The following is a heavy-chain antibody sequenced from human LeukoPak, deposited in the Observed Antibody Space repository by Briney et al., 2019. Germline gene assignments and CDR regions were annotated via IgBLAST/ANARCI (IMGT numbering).Heavy chain of an antibody. CDR3: ARQAYYSPSGSWTGFDF. V-gene: IGHV4-4*09. J-gene: IGHJ4*02. Sequence: SETLSLTCTVSGDSFGGYYWTWIQQPPGKGLEWIGYIHTSGGTNYNPSLKSRVTMSVDTSKNQFSLKLTSVTAADTAVYFCARQAYYSPSGSWTGFDFWGQGTLASVSS. CDR1: GDSFGGYY. D-gene: IGHD3-10*01. CDR2: IHTSGGT.